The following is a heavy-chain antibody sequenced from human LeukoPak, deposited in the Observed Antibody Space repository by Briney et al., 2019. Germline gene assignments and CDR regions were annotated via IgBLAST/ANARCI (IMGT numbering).Heavy chain of an antibody. CDR2: VYYSGVT. CDR3: ARDREAVAGNYYYYMDV. CDR1: GDSISSYY. D-gene: IGHD6-19*01. V-gene: IGHV4-59*01. J-gene: IGHJ6*03. Sequence: SETLSLTCTVSGDSISSYYWSWIRQPPGKGLEWIGYVYYSGVTNYNPSLKSRVTISVDTSKNQFSLKLSSVTAADTAVYYCARDREAVAGNYYYYMDVWGKGTTVTISS.